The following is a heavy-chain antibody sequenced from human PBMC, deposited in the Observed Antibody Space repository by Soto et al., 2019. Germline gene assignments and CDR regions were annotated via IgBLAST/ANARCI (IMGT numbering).Heavy chain of an antibody. CDR2: IYYSGST. J-gene: IGHJ6*03. V-gene: IGHV4-59*01. Sequence: QVQLQESGPGLVKPSETLSLTCTVSGGSISSYYWSWIRQPPGKGLEWIGYIYYSGSTNYNPSLKSPVTISVVTSKNQFSLKLSSVTAADTAVYYCARSYRRYCSGGSCYSYYYYYMDVWGKGTTVTVSS. CDR1: GGSISSYY. D-gene: IGHD2-15*01. CDR3: ARSYRRYCSGGSCYSYYYYYMDV.